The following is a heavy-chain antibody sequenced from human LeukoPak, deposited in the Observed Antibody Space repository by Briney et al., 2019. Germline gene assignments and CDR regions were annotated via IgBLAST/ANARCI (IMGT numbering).Heavy chain of an antibody. V-gene: IGHV3-30*04. CDR3: ARGLVAVAGTGLYYYGMDV. J-gene: IGHJ6*02. D-gene: IGHD6-19*01. Sequence: GGSLRLSCAASGFTFSSYAMHWVRQAPGKRLEWVAVISYDGSNKYYADSVKGRFTISRDNSKNTLYLQMNSLRAEDTAVYYCARGLVAVAGTGLYYYGMDVWGQGTTVTVSS. CDR2: ISYDGSNK. CDR1: GFTFSSYA.